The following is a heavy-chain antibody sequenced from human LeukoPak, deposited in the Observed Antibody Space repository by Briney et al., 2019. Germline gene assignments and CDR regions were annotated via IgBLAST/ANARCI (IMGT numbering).Heavy chain of an antibody. J-gene: IGHJ4*02. CDR1: GFTFSSYG. Sequence: GGSLRLSCAASGFTFSSYGMHWVRQAPGKGLEWVAVISYDGSNKYYADSVKGRFTISRDNSKNTLYLQMNSLRAEGTAVYYCAKDRGYCSGGSCYYFDYWGQGTLVTVTS. D-gene: IGHD2-15*01. CDR3: AKDRGYCSGGSCYYFDY. V-gene: IGHV3-30*18. CDR2: ISYDGSNK.